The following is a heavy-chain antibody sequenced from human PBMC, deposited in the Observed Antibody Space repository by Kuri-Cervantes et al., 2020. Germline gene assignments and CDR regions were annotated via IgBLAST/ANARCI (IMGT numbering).Heavy chain of an antibody. CDR3: ARSGQGPSGAFDI. CDR1: GYTFTSYG. V-gene: IGHV1-18*01. CDR2: ISAYNGNT. J-gene: IGHJ3*02. Sequence: ASVKVSCKASGYTFTSYGISWVRQAPGQGLEWMGWISAYNGNTNYAQKFQGRVTITADESTSTAYMELSSLRSEDTAVYYCARSGQGPSGAFDIWGQGTVVTVSS. D-gene: IGHD6-25*01.